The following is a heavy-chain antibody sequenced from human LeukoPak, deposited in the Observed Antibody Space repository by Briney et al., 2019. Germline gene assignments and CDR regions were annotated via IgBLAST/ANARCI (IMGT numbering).Heavy chain of an antibody. V-gene: IGHV1-69*01. D-gene: IGHD2/OR15-2a*01. CDR3: ASRYFTIYTSGFDY. Sequence: SVKVFCKASGGTFSSYAISWVRQAPGQGLEWMGGIIPIFGTANYAQKFQGRVTITADESTSTAYMELSSLRSEDTAVYYCASRYFTIYTSGFDYWAREPWSPSPQ. CDR2: IIPIFGTA. CDR1: GGTFSSYA. J-gene: IGHJ4*02.